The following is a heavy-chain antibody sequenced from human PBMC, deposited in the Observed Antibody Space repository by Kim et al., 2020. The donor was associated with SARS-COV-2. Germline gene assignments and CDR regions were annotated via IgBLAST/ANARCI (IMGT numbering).Heavy chain of an antibody. CDR1: GGSVSSGSYY. J-gene: IGHJ4*02. V-gene: IGHV4-61*01. CDR2: IYYSGST. D-gene: IGHD1-1*01. CDR3: ASTSRNSRTYYFDY. Sequence: SETLSLTCTVSGGSVSSGSYYWSWIRQPPGKGLEWIWYIYYSGSTNYNPSLKSRVTISVDTSKNQFSLKLSSVTAADTAVYYCASTSRNSRTYYFDYWGQGTLVTVSS.